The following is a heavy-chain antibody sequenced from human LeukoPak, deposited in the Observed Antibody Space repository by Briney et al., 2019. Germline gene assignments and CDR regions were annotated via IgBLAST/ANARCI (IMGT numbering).Heavy chain of an antibody. J-gene: IGHJ1*01. V-gene: IGHV4-59*01. CDR3: ARCRDEFADYGFTS. CDR2: ISNSGST. CDR1: GDSISSNY. D-gene: IGHD4-17*01. Sequence: PSETLSPTCTVSGDSISSNYWSWIRQPPGKGLEWIGYISNSGSTKYNPSLRSRVTISVDTPKNLFSLKLTSMTAADTAFYYCARCRDEFADYGFTSWGQGTLVTVSS.